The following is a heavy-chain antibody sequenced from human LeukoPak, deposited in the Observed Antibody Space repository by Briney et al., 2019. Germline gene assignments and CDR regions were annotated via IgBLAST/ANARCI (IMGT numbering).Heavy chain of an antibody. CDR1: GFTFSSYS. CDR2: IRSSSSYI. V-gene: IGHV3-21*01. J-gene: IGHJ4*02. CDR3: ATLLLGFDY. Sequence: GGSLRLSCAASGFTFSSYSMNWVRQAPGKGLEWVSSIRSSSSYIYYADLVKGRFTITRDNGKNSLYLQMNSLRAEDTAVYYCATLLLGFDYWGQGTLVTVSS. D-gene: IGHD2-21*02.